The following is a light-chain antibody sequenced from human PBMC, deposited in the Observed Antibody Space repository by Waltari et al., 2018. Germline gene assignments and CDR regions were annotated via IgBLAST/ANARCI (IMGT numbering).Light chain of an antibody. J-gene: IGLJ3*02. CDR2: DVS. Sequence: QSALTQPASVSGSPGQSITIPCPGTTSDVGVYNYVSWYQQHPGKAPKLMIYDVSNRPSGVSNRFSGSKSGNTASLTISGLQAEDEADYYCSSFTSSSTWVFGGGTKLTVL. CDR1: TSDVGVYNY. V-gene: IGLV2-14*01. CDR3: SSFTSSSTWV.